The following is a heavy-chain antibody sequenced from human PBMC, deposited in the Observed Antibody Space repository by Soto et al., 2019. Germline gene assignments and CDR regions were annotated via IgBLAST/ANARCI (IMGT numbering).Heavy chain of an antibody. CDR2: ISAYNGTT. Sequence: VQLVQSGAEVKKPGASVKVSCKASGYTFTSYYISWVRQAPGHGLEWMGWISAYNGTTIYAPNLEGRVTMTTDTSTLTSHMELRSLRSAETAVYSCAGYPRRLGTTTNLTYWGPGTLLTVAS. V-gene: IGHV1-18*01. J-gene: IGHJ4*02. CDR3: AGYPRRLGTTTNLTY. CDR1: GYTFTSYY. D-gene: IGHD1-1*01.